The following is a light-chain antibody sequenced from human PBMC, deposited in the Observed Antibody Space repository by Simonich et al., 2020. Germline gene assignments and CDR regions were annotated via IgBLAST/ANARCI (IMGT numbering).Light chain of an antibody. CDR1: QSFLYSSNNKNY. Sequence: DIVMTQSPDSLAVSLGERATINCKSSQSFLYSSNNKNYLAWYQQKPGQPPKLLISWASTLEAGVPVRFSGSGSGTDFTLTISSLQAEDVAVYYCQQYYSTPFTFGPGTKVDIK. CDR3: QQYYSTPFT. CDR2: WAS. J-gene: IGKJ3*01. V-gene: IGKV4-1*01.